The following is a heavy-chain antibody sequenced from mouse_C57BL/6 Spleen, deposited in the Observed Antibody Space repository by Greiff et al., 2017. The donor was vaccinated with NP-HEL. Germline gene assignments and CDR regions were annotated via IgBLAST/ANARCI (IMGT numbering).Heavy chain of an antibody. J-gene: IGHJ4*01. CDR3: ARPYCNPYAMDY. V-gene: IGHV1-80*01. CDR1: GYAFSSYW. CDR2: IYPGGGDT. D-gene: IGHD2-1*01. Sequence: VQLQQSGAELVKPGASVKISCKASGYAFSSYWMNWVKQRPGKGLEWIGQIYPGGGDTNYNGKFKGKATLTADKSSSTAYMQRSSLTSEDSAVYFWARPYCNPYAMDYWGQRTSVTVSS.